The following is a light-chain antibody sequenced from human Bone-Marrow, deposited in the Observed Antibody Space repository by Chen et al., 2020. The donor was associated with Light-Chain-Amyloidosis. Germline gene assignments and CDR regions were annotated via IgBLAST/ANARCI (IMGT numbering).Light chain of an antibody. CDR1: DLPTKY. Sequence: SYELTQPPSASVSPGQTPRITCSGDDLPTKYAYCYQQKPGQAPVLVIHRDTERPSGISERFSGSSSGTTATLTISGVRAEDEADYHCQSADSSGTYEVIFGGGTKLTVL. J-gene: IGLJ2*01. CDR2: RDT. CDR3: QSADSSGTYEVI. V-gene: IGLV3-25*03.